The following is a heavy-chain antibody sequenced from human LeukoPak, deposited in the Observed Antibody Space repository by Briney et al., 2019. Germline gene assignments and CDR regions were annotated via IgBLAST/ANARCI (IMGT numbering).Heavy chain of an antibody. CDR3: ARANYDILTGPDAFDI. J-gene: IGHJ3*02. CDR2: IYYSGST. CDR1: GGSISSSSYY. Sequence: KPSETLSLTCTVSGGSISSSSYYWGWIRQPPGKGLEWIGSIYYSGSTYYNPSLKSRVTISVDTSKNQFSLKLSSVTAADTAVYYCARANYDILTGPDAFDIWGQGTMVTVSS. V-gene: IGHV4-39*07. D-gene: IGHD3-9*01.